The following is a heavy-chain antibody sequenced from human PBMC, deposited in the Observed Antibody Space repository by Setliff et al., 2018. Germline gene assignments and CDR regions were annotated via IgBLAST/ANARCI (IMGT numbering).Heavy chain of an antibody. CDR1: GGSFTSNS. J-gene: IGHJ4*02. V-gene: IGHV1-69*13. Sequence: SVKVSCKASGGSFTSNSITWVRQAPGQGLEWLGEIIPMFETPNYAHRFQGRVTITADESTTTAYMELSSLRSDDTAVYYCATEGLGYSSWEYWGQGTLVTVSS. D-gene: IGHD4-4*01. CDR2: IIPMFETP. CDR3: ATEGLGYSSWEY.